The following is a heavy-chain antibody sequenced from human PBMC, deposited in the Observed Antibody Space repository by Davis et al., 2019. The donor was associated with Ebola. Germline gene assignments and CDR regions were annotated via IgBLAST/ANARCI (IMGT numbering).Heavy chain of an antibody. CDR3: ARKTSGSTFFDY. V-gene: IGHV4-59*08. CDR1: SGSISNYY. J-gene: IGHJ4*02. Sequence: MPSETLSLTYSVSSGSISNYYWSWIRQPPGKGLEWIGAIYYTGSANNSPSLKSRVTILLDTSKDQVSLKLSSVTAADTAVYYCARKTSGSTFFDYWGQGALVTVSS. D-gene: IGHD3-10*01. CDR2: IYYTGSA.